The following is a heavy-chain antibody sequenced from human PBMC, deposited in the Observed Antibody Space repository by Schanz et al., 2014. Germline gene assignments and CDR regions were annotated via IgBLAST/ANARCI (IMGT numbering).Heavy chain of an antibody. V-gene: IGHV3-23*04. D-gene: IGHD3-9*01. CDR3: AMGYFGSPFDF. Sequence: EVQLVESGGGLVQPGGSLRLSCAASGITFSDYAMSWVRQAPGKGLEWVSTIASGGSHTFYADSVTGRFTISGDNSKNTLFLQMNSLRVEDTAVYYCAMGYFGSPFDFWGQGTLVTVSS. CDR1: GITFSDYA. CDR2: IASGGSHT. J-gene: IGHJ4*02.